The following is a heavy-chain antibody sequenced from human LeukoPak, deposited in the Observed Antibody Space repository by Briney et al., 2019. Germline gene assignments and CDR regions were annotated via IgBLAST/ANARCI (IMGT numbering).Heavy chain of an antibody. J-gene: IGHJ5*02. CDR3: ARRIAAAGTGGWFDP. CDR2: ISYDGSNK. D-gene: IGHD6-13*01. Sequence: GGSLRLSCAASGFTFSSYGMHWVRQAPGKGLEWVAVISYDGSNKYYADSVKGRFTISRDNSKNTLYLQMNSLRAEDTAVYYCARRIAAAGTGGWFDPWGQGTLVTVSS. V-gene: IGHV3-30*03. CDR1: GFTFSSYG.